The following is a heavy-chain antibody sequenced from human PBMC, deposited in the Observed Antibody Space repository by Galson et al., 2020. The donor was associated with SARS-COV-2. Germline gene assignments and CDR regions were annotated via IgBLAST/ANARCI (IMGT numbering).Heavy chain of an antibody. CDR1: GFTFSSYA. Sequence: GGSLRLSCAASGFTFSSYAMHWVRQAPGKGLEWVAVISYDGTNTYYAESVQGRFIISRDNSKNMLYLRMNLLTPEDTAVVYCARPYYYASGTYSTFDDWGQGTLVSVAP. D-gene: IGHD3-10*01. CDR2: ISYDGTNT. V-gene: IGHV3-30-3*01. J-gene: IGHJ4*02. CDR3: ARPYYYASGTYSTFDD.